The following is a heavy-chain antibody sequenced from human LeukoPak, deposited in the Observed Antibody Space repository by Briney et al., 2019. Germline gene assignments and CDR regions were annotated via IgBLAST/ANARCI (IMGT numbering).Heavy chain of an antibody. V-gene: IGHV4-31*02. CDR3: ARSYSSSWYLVY. CDR1: XSSXGYY. CDR2: IYYSGST. Sequence: XSSXGYYWSWIRXHPGKGLEWIGYIYYSGSTYYNPSLKSRVTISVDTSKNQFSLKLSSVTAADTAVYYCARSYSSSWYLVYWGQGTLVTVSS. J-gene: IGHJ4*02. D-gene: IGHD6-13*01.